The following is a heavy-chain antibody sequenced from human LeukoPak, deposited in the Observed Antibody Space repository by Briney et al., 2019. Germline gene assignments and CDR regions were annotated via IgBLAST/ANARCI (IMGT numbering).Heavy chain of an antibody. V-gene: IGHV4-4*07. CDR1: GDSLNSYY. Sequence: PSETLSLTCTVSGDSLNSYYWSWIRQPAGKGLEWIGRIYTSGITKYNPSLKSRVTMSIDTSKNQFSLKLSSVTAADTAVYYCARGGDTSGYYYRIEYWGQGTLVTVSS. CDR2: IYTSGIT. J-gene: IGHJ4*02. D-gene: IGHD3-22*01. CDR3: ARGGDTSGYYYRIEY.